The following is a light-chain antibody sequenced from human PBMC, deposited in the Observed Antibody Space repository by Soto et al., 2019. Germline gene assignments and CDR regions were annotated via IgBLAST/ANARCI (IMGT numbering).Light chain of an antibody. J-gene: IGKJ1*01. Sequence: EIVLTQSPGTLSLSPGERATLSCRASQSVSSSYLAWYQQKPGQAPRLLIYGAFSRATGIPDRFSGSGSGTDFTLTISRLEPEDFAVYYCQQYGSSPTFGQGTKVEIK. CDR3: QQYGSSPT. V-gene: IGKV3-20*01. CDR1: QSVSSSY. CDR2: GAF.